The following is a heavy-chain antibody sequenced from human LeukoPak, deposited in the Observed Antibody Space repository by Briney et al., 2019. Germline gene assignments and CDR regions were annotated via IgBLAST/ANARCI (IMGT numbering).Heavy chain of an antibody. Sequence: GGSLRLSCAASGFTFSSYAMGWVRQAPGKGLEWVSAISGSGGSTYYADSMKGRFTISRDNSKNTLYLQMNSLRAEDTAVYYCASIYSYGQVDYWGQGTLVTVSS. CDR1: GFTFSSYA. D-gene: IGHD5-18*01. CDR2: ISGSGGST. V-gene: IGHV3-23*01. CDR3: ASIYSYGQVDY. J-gene: IGHJ4*02.